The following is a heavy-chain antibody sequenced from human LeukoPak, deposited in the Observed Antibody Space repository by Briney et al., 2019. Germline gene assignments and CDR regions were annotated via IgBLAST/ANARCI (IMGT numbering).Heavy chain of an antibody. J-gene: IGHJ4*02. CDR1: GGSFSGYY. Sequence: PSETLSLTCAVYGGSFSGYYWSWIRQPPGKGLEWIGEINHSGSTNYNPSLKSRVTISVDTSKNQFSLKLSSVTAADTAVYYCARYPDDTVTTGGGYYFDYWGQGTLVTVSS. D-gene: IGHD4-17*01. CDR3: ARYPDDTVTTGGGYYFDY. V-gene: IGHV4-34*01. CDR2: INHSGST.